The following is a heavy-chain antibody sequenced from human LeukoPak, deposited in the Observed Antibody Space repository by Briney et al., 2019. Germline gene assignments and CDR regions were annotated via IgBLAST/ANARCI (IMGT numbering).Heavy chain of an antibody. D-gene: IGHD6-19*01. J-gene: IGHJ4*02. Sequence: SQTLSLTCAISGDSASSNNGAWNWVRQSPSRGLEWLGRTYYRSKWYYDYAESMKGRITISPDTSKNQFSLQLTSVTPEDTAVYYCTRDLGASGWYTFDYWGQGTLVTVSS. CDR3: TRDLGASGWYTFDY. V-gene: IGHV6-1*01. CDR2: TYYRSKWYY. CDR1: GDSASSNNGA.